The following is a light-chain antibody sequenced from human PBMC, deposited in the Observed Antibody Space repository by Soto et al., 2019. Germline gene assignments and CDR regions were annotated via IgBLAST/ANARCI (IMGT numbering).Light chain of an antibody. CDR1: HTINTY. Sequence: DIQMTQSPSSLSAAVGDRVTITCRASHTINTYLNWYQQRPGKAPKLLIYAASSLQSDVPSRFSGSGSGTDFTLTITSLQLEDFATYFCQQSFNTPLTFGQGTKVEMK. CDR2: AAS. CDR3: QQSFNTPLT. J-gene: IGKJ1*01. V-gene: IGKV1-39*01.